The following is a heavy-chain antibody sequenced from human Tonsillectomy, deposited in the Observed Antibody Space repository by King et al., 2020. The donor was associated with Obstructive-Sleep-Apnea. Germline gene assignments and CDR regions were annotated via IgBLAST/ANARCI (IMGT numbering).Heavy chain of an antibody. D-gene: IGHD5-18*01. J-gene: IGHJ4*02. Sequence: QLQESGPGLVKPSETLSLTCNVSSGSISSYYWSWIRQPPGKGLEWIGDIYYTGSTNYNPSLKSRVTMSIDTSKNQFSLKLTPVTAADTAIYYCARGSRGYSYGWGQGTLVTVSS. CDR1: SGSISSYY. CDR2: IYYTGST. CDR3: ARGSRGYSYG. V-gene: IGHV4-59*01.